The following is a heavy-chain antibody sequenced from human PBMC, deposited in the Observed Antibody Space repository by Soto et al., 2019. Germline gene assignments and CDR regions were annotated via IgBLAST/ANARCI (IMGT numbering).Heavy chain of an antibody. Sequence: GGSLRLSCAASGFTFSSYSMNWVRQAPGKGLEWVSFIYSDGSSISYADSVKGRFIISRDNAKNTLYLQMNSLRAEDTAVYYCARDPGYGSGSYYHYYYYYGMDVWGQGTTVTVSS. CDR2: IYSDGSSI. V-gene: IGHV3-74*01. CDR1: GFTFSSYS. CDR3: ARDPGYGSGSYYHYYYYYGMDV. D-gene: IGHD3-10*01. J-gene: IGHJ6*02.